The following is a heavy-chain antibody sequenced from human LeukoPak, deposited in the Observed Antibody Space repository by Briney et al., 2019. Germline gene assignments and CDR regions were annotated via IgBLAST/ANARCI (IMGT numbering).Heavy chain of an antibody. J-gene: IGHJ4*02. Sequence: GRSLRLSCAASGFSFSDYGMHWVRQAPGKGLEWAALIWYDGTNKYYVDSVKGRFTISRDNSKNTLYLQMNSLRADDTAVYYCARDRYGIRRDYFDYWGQGILVTVSS. CDR2: IWYDGTNK. V-gene: IGHV3-33*01. D-gene: IGHD1-14*01. CDR3: ARDRYGIRRDYFDY. CDR1: GFSFSDYG.